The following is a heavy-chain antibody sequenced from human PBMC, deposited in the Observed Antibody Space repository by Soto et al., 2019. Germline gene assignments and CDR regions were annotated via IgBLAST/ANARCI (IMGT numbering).Heavy chain of an antibody. D-gene: IGHD6-19*01. CDR1: GYTFTGYY. Sequence: GASVKVSCKASGYTFTGYYMHWVRQAPGQGLEWMGIINPNSGGTKSAEKFQGRVTMTRDTSISTAYMELSRLTSDDTAVYYCASAAVTGTAGLDFWGQGTQVTAPQ. J-gene: IGHJ4*02. CDR2: INPNSGGT. CDR3: ASAAVTGTAGLDF. V-gene: IGHV1-2*02.